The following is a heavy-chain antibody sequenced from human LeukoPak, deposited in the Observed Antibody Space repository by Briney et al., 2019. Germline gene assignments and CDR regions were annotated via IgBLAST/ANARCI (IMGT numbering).Heavy chain of an antibody. CDR2: IYTSGST. J-gene: IGHJ6*01. Sequence: PSETLSLTCTVSGGSINSDYWSWIRQPAGKGLEWIGRIYTSGSTHYNPSLKSRVTMSVDTSKNQFSLKLSSVTAADTAVYYCARVMVVGITVYGMDVWGQGTTVTVSS. D-gene: IGHD2-21*01. CDR3: ARVMVVGITVYGMDV. V-gene: IGHV4-4*07. CDR1: GGSINSDY.